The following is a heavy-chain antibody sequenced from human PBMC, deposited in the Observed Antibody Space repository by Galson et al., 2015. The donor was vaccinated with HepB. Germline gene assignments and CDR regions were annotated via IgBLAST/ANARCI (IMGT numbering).Heavy chain of an antibody. CDR2: IGAYNGNT. V-gene: IGHV1-18*01. J-gene: IGHJ4*02. CDR1: GYTFTSYG. D-gene: IGHD3-10*01. Sequence: SVKVSCKASGYTFTSYGISWVRQAPGQGLEWMGWIGAYNGNTNYAQKLQGRVTMTTDTSTSTAYMELRSLRSDDTAVYYCARVVRGVSSFDYWGQGTLVTVSS. CDR3: ARVVRGVSSFDY.